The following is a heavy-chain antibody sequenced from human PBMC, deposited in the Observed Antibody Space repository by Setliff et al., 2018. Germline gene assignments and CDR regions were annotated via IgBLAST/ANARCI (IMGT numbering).Heavy chain of an antibody. V-gene: IGHV4-38-2*02. CDR3: TVYNTGSSKEHY. CDR1: GYSISSGYY. J-gene: IGHJ4*02. CDR2: INHSGST. D-gene: IGHD2-8*02. Sequence: ASETLSLTCTVSGYSISSGYYWGWIRQPPGKGLEWIGEINHSGSTNYNPSLKSRVTISVDTSKNQFSLKLSSVTAADTALYYCTVYNTGSSKEHYWGQGTPVTVSS.